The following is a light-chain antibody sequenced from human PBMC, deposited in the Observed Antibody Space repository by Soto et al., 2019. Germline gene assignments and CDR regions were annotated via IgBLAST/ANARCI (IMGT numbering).Light chain of an antibody. V-gene: IGKV1-5*01. CDR1: QDINRW. J-gene: IGKJ1*01. CDR2: NAD. CDR3: QQFSLYWA. Sequence: DIQMPQSPSTLSASVGDSFTITCRASQDINRWLAWYQQKPGKAPKILIYNADTLESGVPSRFSGSGYGTEFILTISSLQPDDFATYYCQQFSLYWAFGQGTKVDIK.